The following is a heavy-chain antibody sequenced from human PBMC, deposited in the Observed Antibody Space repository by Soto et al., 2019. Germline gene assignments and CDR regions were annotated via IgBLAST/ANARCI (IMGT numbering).Heavy chain of an antibody. D-gene: IGHD3-3*01. CDR3: AADRFGAYYDFWSGSPTPYYYYGMDG. J-gene: IGHJ6*02. V-gene: IGHV1-58*01. CDR1: GFTFTSSA. CDR2: IVVGSGNT. Sequence: SVKVSCKASGFTFTSSAVQWVRQARGQRLEWIGWIVVGSGNTNYAQEFQERVTITRDMSTSTAYMELSSLRSEDTAVYYCAADRFGAYYDFWSGSPTPYYYYGMDGWGQRTTVTVSS.